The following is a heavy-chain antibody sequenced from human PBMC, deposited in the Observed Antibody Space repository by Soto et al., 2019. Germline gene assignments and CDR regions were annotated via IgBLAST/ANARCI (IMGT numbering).Heavy chain of an antibody. J-gene: IGHJ6*02. CDR1: GFTFSSYD. CDR2: IGTAGDT. Sequence: GGSLRLSCAASGFTFSSYDMHWVRQATGKGLEWVSAIGTAGDTYYPGSVKGRFTISRENAKNSLYLQMNSLGAGDTAVYYCARARAYCGGDCYLGLMDVWGQGTTVTVSS. CDR3: ARARAYCGGDCYLGLMDV. V-gene: IGHV3-13*01. D-gene: IGHD2-21*02.